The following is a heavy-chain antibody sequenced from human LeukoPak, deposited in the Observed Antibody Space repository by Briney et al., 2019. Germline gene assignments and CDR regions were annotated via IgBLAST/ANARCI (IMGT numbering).Heavy chain of an antibody. CDR1: GGSISSYF. V-gene: IGHV4-59*08. CDR2: IYNRGST. D-gene: IGHD1-26*01. Sequence: PSETLSLTCTVSGGSISSYFWTWIRQPPGKGLEWIGYIYNRGSTNYNPSLKSRVTISVDTSKNQFSLKLNSVTAADTAVYYCARGGSYTPYWGQGTLVTVSS. J-gene: IGHJ4*02. CDR3: ARGGSYTPY.